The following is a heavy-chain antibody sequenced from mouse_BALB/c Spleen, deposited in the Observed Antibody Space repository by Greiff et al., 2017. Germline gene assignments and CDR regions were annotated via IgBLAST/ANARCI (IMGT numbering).Heavy chain of an antibody. V-gene: IGHV14-4*02. D-gene: IGHD1-1*02. CDR3: NAWGGNLAWFAY. J-gene: IGHJ3*01. CDR2: IDPENGDT. Sequence: EVQLQESGAELVRSGASVKLSCTASGFNIKDYYMHWVKQRPEQGLEWIGWIDPENGDTEYAPKFQGKATMTADTSSNTAYLQLSSLTSEDTAVYYCNAWGGNLAWFAYWGQGTLVTVSA. CDR1: GFNIKDYY.